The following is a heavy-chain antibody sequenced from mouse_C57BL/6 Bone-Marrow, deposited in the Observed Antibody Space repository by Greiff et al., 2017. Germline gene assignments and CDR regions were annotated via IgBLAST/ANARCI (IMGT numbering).Heavy chain of an antibody. Sequence: EVQLQQSGAELVRPGASVTLSCTASGFNIKDDYMHWVKQRPEQGLEWIGWIDPENGDTEYASQFQGKATITADTSSNTAYLQLSGLTSEDTAVYYCTTGLLRVYYVDYWGQGTTLTVSS. V-gene: IGHV14-4*01. D-gene: IGHD1-1*01. CDR1: GFNIKDDY. CDR3: TTGLLRVYYVDY. J-gene: IGHJ2*01. CDR2: IDPENGDT.